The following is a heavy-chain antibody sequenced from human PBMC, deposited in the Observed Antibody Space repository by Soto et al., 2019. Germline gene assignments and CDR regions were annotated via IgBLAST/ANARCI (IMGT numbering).Heavy chain of an antibody. CDR1: GYTFSTYG. J-gene: IGHJ4*02. CDR3: TRQRYTYGPFDY. CDR2: ISAYNGDT. D-gene: IGHD5-18*01. Sequence: QVQLVQSGGEVKKPGASVKVSCNTSGYTFSTYGISWVGQAPGQGLEWMGWISAYNGDTNYAQNFQGRVTLSTDTSTSTAYLELRSLRSDDTAVYYCTRQRYTYGPFDYWGQGTLVTVSS. V-gene: IGHV1-18*01.